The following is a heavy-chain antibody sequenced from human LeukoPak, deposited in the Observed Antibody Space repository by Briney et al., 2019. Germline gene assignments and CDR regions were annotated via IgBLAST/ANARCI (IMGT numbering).Heavy chain of an antibody. Sequence: SETLSLTCTVSGGSISSSYWSWIPQPPGKRLEWIVYIYYSGSTNYNPSLKSRVTMSVDTSKNQFSLKLSSVTASDTAVYYCARRFYYSSGRFSDYWGQGTLVTVSS. V-gene: IGHV4-59*01. J-gene: IGHJ4*02. D-gene: IGHD3-10*01. CDR2: IYYSGST. CDR3: ARRFYYSSGRFSDY. CDR1: GGSISSSY.